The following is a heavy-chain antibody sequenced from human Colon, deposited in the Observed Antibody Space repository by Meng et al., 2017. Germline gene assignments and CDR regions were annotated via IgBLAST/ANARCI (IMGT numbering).Heavy chain of an antibody. J-gene: IGHJ4*02. Sequence: QVQLQESGPGLVKPSQTLSLTCPAPGGSIDSTDYYWSWIRQPPGKGLEWLGYIYYSGSTYYNPSLKSRITISLDTSKNQFSLRLSSVTAADTAVYYCARGPIATTITAIDYWGQGTLVTVSS. V-gene: IGHV4-30-4*01. CDR3: ARGPIATTITAIDY. CDR1: GGSIDSTDYY. D-gene: IGHD3-3*01. CDR2: IYYSGST.